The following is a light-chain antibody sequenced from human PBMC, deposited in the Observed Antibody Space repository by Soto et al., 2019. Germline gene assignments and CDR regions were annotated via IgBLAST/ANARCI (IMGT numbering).Light chain of an antibody. Sequence: SYELTQPPSVSVAPGRAVRVTCGGSNIVGYNVQWYQQKPGQAPVLVVYDDDVRPSGIPERLSGSNSGNTATLTISRVEAGDEADYFCKSYAGSNTYVFGSGTKVTVL. CDR3: KSYAGSNTYV. CDR1: NIVGYN. V-gene: IGLV3-21*02. J-gene: IGLJ1*01. CDR2: DDD.